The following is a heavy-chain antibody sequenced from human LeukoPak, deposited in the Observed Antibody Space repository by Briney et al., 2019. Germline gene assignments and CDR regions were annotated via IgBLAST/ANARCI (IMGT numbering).Heavy chain of an antibody. J-gene: IGHJ2*01. Sequence: PSETLSLTCAVSGGSISSSNWWSWVRQPPGKGLEWIGEIYHSGSTNYNPSLKSRVTISVDRSKNQFSLKLSSVTAADTAVYYCARITYYDFWSGYYDGYFDLWGRGTLVTVSS. CDR1: GGSISSSNW. CDR2: IYHSGST. V-gene: IGHV4-4*02. D-gene: IGHD3-3*01. CDR3: ARITYYDFWSGYYDGYFDL.